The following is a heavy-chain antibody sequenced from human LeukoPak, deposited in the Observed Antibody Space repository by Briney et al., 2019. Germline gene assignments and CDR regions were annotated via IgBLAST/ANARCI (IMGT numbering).Heavy chain of an antibody. CDR2: IYPGDSDA. D-gene: IGHD6-19*01. V-gene: IGHV5-51*01. J-gene: IGHJ3*02. CDR3: ARQGSGWLNDAFDI. CDR1: EYTFSSYW. Sequence: GESLKISCTGSEYTFSSYWIGWVRQMPGRGLEWMGIIYPGDSDARYSPSFQGQVTISADKSISTAHLQWSSLKASDTAMYYCARQGSGWLNDAFDIWGQGTMVTVSS.